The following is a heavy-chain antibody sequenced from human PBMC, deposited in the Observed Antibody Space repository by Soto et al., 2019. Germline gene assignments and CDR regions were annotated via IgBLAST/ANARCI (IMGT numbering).Heavy chain of an antibody. D-gene: IGHD4-17*01. J-gene: IGHJ4*02. CDR3: ASLDYPMAFDY. Sequence: QLQLQESGPGLVKPSETLSLTCTVSGGSISSSSYYWGWIRQPPGKGLEWIGSIYYSGSTYYNPSRKSXXTXSXXTSKDQFSLRLSSVTAADTAVYYCASLDYPMAFDYWGQGTLVTVSS. CDR1: GGSISSSSYY. V-gene: IGHV4-39*01. CDR2: IYYSGST.